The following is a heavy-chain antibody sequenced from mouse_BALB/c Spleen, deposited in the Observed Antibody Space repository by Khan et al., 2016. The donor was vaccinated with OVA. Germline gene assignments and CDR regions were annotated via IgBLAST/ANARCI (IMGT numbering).Heavy chain of an antibody. CDR1: GFSVTNYG. Sequence: VELVESGPGLVAPSQTLSITCTVSGFSVTNYGVHWVRQPPGKGLEWLGVIWAGGSTNRNSALMSRLSISKDDSKSQVFLTMNSLQTEDTSIYYCARAFYYGAWFAYWGQGTLVTVSA. CDR3: ARAFYYGAWFAY. V-gene: IGHV2-9*02. D-gene: IGHD1-1*01. J-gene: IGHJ3*01. CDR2: IWAGGST.